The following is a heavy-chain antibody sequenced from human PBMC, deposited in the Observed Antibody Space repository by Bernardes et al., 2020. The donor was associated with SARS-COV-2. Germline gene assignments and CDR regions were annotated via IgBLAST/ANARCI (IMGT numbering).Heavy chain of an antibody. CDR2: ISWNSGSI. D-gene: IGHD4-17*01. J-gene: IGHJ5*02. Sequence: GGSLRLSCAASGFTFDDYAMHWVRQAPGKGLEWVSGISWNSGSIGYADSVKGRFTISRDNAKNSLYLQMNSLRVEDTALYYCARGQTYDFGDYDWFDPWGQGTLVTVSS. CDR1: GFTFDDYA. V-gene: IGHV3-9*01. CDR3: ARGQTYDFGDYDWFDP.